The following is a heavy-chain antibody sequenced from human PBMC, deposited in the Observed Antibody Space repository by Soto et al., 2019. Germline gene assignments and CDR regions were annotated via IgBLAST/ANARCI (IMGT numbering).Heavy chain of an antibody. J-gene: IGHJ4*02. CDR2: IYTSGST. Sequence: ASETLSLTCTVSGGSISIYYWSWIRQPAGKGLEWIGRIYTSGSTNYNPSLKSRVTMSVDTSKNQFSLKLSSVTAADTAVYYCARGYRYDSSGELDYWGQGTLVTVSS. CDR1: GGSISIYY. D-gene: IGHD3-22*01. V-gene: IGHV4-4*07. CDR3: ARGYRYDSSGELDY.